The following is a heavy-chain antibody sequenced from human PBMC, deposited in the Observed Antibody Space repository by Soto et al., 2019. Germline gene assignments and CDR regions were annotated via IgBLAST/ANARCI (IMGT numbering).Heavy chain of an antibody. J-gene: IGHJ4*02. CDR3: ASGIHLWLRRINNGYSG. D-gene: IGHD5-12*01. Sequence: QVQLVQSGAEVKKPESSVKVSCKAPGGTFSTYAIRWVRQAPGQGLEWMGGIIPMFGTANYAQRFQDRVTITADESTNTVYMELSSLRSEDTAVYFCASGIHLWLRRINNGYSGWGQGTLVTVSS. V-gene: IGHV1-69*12. CDR1: GGTFSTYA. CDR2: IIPMFGTA.